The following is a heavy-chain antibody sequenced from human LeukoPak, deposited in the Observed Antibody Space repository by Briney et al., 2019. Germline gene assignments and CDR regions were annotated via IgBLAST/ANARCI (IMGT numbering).Heavy chain of an antibody. Sequence: PSETLSLTCTVSGGSISSYYWSWIRQPPGKGLEWIGYIYYSGSTNYNPSLKSRVTISVDTSKNQFSLKLSSVTAADTAVYYCARLVNYYDSSGSFDPWGQGTLVTVSS. CDR3: ARLVNYYDSSGSFDP. D-gene: IGHD3-22*01. V-gene: IGHV4-59*08. CDR2: IYYSGST. J-gene: IGHJ5*02. CDR1: GGSISSYY.